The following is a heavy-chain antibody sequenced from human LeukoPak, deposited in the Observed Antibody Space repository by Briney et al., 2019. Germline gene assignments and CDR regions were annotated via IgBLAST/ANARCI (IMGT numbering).Heavy chain of an antibody. J-gene: IGHJ4*02. CDR1: GFTFSSYG. CDR2: ISYEGAYK. CDR3: ARMGYCTSTTCYPYFEY. Sequence: PGRSLRLSCAASGFTFSSYGMLWVRQAPGKGLEWVATISYEGAYKFYADSVKGRCTISRDNSMNTLYLQMNSLSAEDTAVHYCARMGYCTSTTCYPYFEYWGQGTLVIVSS. V-gene: IGHV3-30*04. D-gene: IGHD2-2*01.